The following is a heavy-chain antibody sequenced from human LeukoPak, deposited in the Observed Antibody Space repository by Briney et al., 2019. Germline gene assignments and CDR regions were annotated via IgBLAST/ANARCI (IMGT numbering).Heavy chain of an antibody. V-gene: IGHV6-1*01. CDR3: ARECGSSGWGYYYYYYYMDV. J-gene: IGHJ6*03. D-gene: IGHD6-19*01. Sequence: SQSLSLTCAISGDSVSSNSAAWNWIRQSPSRGLEWLGRTYYRSKWYNDYAVSVKSRLTINPDTSKNQFSLQLNSVTPEDTAVYYCARECGSSGWGYYYYYYYMDVWGKGTTVTVSS. CDR2: TYYRSKWYN. CDR1: GDSVSSNSAA.